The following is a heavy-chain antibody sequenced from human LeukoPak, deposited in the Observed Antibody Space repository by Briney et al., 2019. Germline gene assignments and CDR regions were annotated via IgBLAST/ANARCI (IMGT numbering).Heavy chain of an antibody. Sequence: ASVKVSCKASGGTFSSYAISWVRQAPGQGLEWMGWINPNSGGTNYAQKFQGRVTMTRDTSISTAYMELSRLRSDDTAVYYCARDGGPSSSALDYWGQGTLVTVSS. V-gene: IGHV1-2*02. CDR1: GGTFSSYA. D-gene: IGHD6-6*01. J-gene: IGHJ4*02. CDR2: INPNSGGT. CDR3: ARDGGPSSSALDY.